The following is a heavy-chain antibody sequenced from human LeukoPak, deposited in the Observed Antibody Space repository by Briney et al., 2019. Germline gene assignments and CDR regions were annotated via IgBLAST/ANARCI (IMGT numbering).Heavy chain of an antibody. CDR2: ITSGSGSNV. CDR3: ARHGSWSFDY. V-gene: IGHV3-23*01. J-gene: IGHJ4*02. Sequence: GGSLRLSCAASGFTFSSHAMSWVRQAPGKGLEWVSAITSGSGSNVYYTDSLKGRFTISRDNSKNKLYLHMNSLRAEGTAVYYCARHGSWSFDYWGQGTLLTVSA. CDR1: GFTFSSHA. D-gene: IGHD6-13*01.